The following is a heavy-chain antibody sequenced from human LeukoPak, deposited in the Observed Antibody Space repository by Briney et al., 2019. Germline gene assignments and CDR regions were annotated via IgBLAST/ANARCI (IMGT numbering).Heavy chain of an antibody. CDR1: GFTFSRSW. V-gene: IGHV3-7*01. Sequence: PGGSLRLSCTASGFTFSRSWMHWVRQAPGKGLEWVADIKEDGSDKYYGDSVKGRFTISRDNAKNSVYLQMNSLSHEDTAIYFCATLAFDSWGRGTLVTVSS. D-gene: IGHD3-3*02. CDR3: ATLAFDS. J-gene: IGHJ4*02. CDR2: IKEDGSDK.